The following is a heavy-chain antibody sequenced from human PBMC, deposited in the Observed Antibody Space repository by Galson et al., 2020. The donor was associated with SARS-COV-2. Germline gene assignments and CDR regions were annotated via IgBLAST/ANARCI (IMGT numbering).Heavy chain of an antibody. CDR3: AKDGECCYSGVCWPGHY. J-gene: IGHJ4*02. V-gene: IGHV3-30*18. D-gene: IGHD2-15*01. CDR1: GFSFSNYG. Sequence: GGSLRLSCAASGFSFSNYGMHWLRQAPGKGLEWVAVISCDGSKKYYADSVKGRLTISRDNSKNTLYLQMDILTVEDTAVYYCAKDGECCYSGVCWPGHYWGRGTRVTVSS. CDR2: ISCDGSKK.